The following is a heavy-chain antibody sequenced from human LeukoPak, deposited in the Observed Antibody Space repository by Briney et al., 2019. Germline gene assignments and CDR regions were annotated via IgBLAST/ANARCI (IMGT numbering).Heavy chain of an antibody. D-gene: IGHD6-13*01. CDR3: AGPLIAAAGPDAFDI. CDR1: GYSISSGYY. V-gene: IGHV4-38-2*01. CDR2: IYHSGST. Sequence: SETLSLTCAVSGYSISSGYYWGWIRQPPGKGLEWIGGIYHSGSTYYNPSLKSRVTISVDTSKNQFSLKLSSVTAADTAVYYCAGPLIAAAGPDAFDIWGQGTMVTVSS. J-gene: IGHJ3*02.